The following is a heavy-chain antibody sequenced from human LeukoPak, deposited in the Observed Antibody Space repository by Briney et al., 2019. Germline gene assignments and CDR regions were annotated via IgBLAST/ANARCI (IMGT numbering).Heavy chain of an antibody. CDR3: ARVYYDFWSGYSGAFDI. CDR1: GGTFSSYA. CDR2: IIPIFGTA. Sequence: SVKVSCKASGGTFSSYAISWVRQAPGQGLEWMGGIIPIFGTANYAQKFQGRVTITTDESTSTAYMELSSLRSGDTAVYYCARVYYDFWSGYSGAFDIWGQGTMVTVSS. D-gene: IGHD3-3*01. J-gene: IGHJ3*02. V-gene: IGHV1-69*05.